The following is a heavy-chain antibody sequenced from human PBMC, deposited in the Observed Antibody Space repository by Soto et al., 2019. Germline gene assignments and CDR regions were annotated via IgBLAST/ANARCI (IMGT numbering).Heavy chain of an antibody. CDR1: GFTFRSYV. CDR3: ARWGTTGGLDV. J-gene: IGHJ4*02. V-gene: IGHV3-30*19. D-gene: IGHD3-16*01. Sequence: QVQLVESGGGVVQPGTALRLSCVGSGFTFRSYVIHWVRQAPGKGLEWVALTSYDGSNKYYDDSVKGRFTISRDNSRNTVDLQMDNLSLEDTALYYCARWGTTGGLDVWGQGTLVSVSS. CDR2: TSYDGSNK.